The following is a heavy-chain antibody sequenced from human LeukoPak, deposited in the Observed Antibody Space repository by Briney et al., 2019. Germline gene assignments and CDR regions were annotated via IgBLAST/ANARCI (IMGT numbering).Heavy chain of an antibody. CDR2: ITGSGGGT. J-gene: IGHJ3*01. D-gene: IGHD4-17*01. CDR3: AKDPNGDYIGAFDF. Sequence: PGGSLRLSCAASGITFSSYAMIWVRQAPDKGLEWVAAITGSGGGTYYGDSAKGRFTISRDNSKNTLYLQMISLRAEDTAVYYCAKDPNGDYIGAFDFWGQGTMVTVSS. V-gene: IGHV3-23*01. CDR1: GITFSSYA.